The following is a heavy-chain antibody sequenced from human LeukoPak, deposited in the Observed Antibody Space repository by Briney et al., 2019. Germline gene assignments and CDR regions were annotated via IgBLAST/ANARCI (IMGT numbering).Heavy chain of an antibody. J-gene: IGHJ6*04. CDR1: GGSFSGYY. V-gene: IGHV4-34*01. D-gene: IGHD3-3*01. CDR2: INHSGST. CDR3: ARVNDFWSGVDV. Sequence: SETLSLTCAVYGGSFSGYYWSWIRQPPGKGLEWIGEINHSGSTNYNPSLKSRVTISVDTSKNQFSLKLSSVTAADTAVYYCARVNDFWSGVDVWGKGTTVTVSS.